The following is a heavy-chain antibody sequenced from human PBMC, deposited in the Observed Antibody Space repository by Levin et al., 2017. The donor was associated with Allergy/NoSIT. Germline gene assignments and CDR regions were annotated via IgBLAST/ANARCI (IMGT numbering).Heavy chain of an antibody. Sequence: AGGSLRLSCAVYGGSFSGYYWSWIRQPPGKGLEWIGEINHSGSTNYNPSLKSRVTISVDTSKNQFSLKLSSVTAADTAVYYCARGPVGDFWSGYYAPDAFDIWGQGTMVTVSS. CDR2: INHSGST. D-gene: IGHD3-3*01. J-gene: IGHJ3*02. CDR1: GGSFSGYY. V-gene: IGHV4-34*01. CDR3: ARGPVGDFWSGYYAPDAFDI.